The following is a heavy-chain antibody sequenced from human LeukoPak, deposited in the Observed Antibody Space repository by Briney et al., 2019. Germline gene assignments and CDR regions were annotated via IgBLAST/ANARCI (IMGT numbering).Heavy chain of an antibody. Sequence: ASVKVSCKVSGYTLTELSMHWVRQAPGKGLEWMGGFDPEDGETIYAQKFQGRVTVTEDTSTDTAYMELSSLRSEDTAVYYCATLDPSGSYYEWFDPWGQGTLVTVSS. CDR3: ATLDPSGSYYEWFDP. CDR2: FDPEDGET. CDR1: GYTLTELS. D-gene: IGHD1-26*01. J-gene: IGHJ5*02. V-gene: IGHV1-24*01.